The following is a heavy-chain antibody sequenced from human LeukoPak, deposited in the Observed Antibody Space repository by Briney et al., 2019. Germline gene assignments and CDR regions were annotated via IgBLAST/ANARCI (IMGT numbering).Heavy chain of an antibody. CDR1: GYSFTNYW. CDR2: IYPGDSDT. Sequence: GESLKISCKGSGYSFTNYWIGWVRQMPGKGLVWMGIIYPGDSDTRYSPSFQGQVTISADKSISTAYLQWSSLKASDTAMYYCASYYYDSSGHEDYWGQGTLVTVSS. V-gene: IGHV5-51*01. D-gene: IGHD3-22*01. J-gene: IGHJ4*02. CDR3: ASYYYDSSGHEDY.